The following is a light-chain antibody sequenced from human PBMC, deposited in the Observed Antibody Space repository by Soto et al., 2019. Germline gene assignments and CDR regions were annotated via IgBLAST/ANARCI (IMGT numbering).Light chain of an antibody. CDR1: QSVSNNY. J-gene: IGKJ1*01. Sequence: EIVLTQSPGTLSLSPGERATLSCRTSQSVSNNYLAWYQQKPGQAPRLLIYGTSRRATGVPDRFSASGSGTDFTLNISRLEPEDFAVYYCQQYGLLPPCTFGQGTKVDIK. CDR2: GTS. V-gene: IGKV3-20*01. CDR3: QQYGLLPPCT.